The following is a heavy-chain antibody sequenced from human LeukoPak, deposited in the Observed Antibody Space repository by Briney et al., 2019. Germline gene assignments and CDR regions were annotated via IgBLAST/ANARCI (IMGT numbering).Heavy chain of an antibody. V-gene: IGHV3-30*04. J-gene: IGHJ4*02. CDR1: GFTFSSYA. CDR3: AKDQFPRDTMVRGALDY. CDR2: ISYDGSNK. Sequence: PGGSLILSCAASGFTFSSYAMHWVRQAPGKGLEWVAVISYDGSNKYYADSVKGRFTISRDNSKNTLYLQMNSLRAEDTAVYYCAKDQFPRDTMVRGALDYWGQGTLVTVSS. D-gene: IGHD3-10*01.